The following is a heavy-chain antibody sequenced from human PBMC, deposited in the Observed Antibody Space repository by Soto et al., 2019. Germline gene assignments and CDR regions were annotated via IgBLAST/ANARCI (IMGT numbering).Heavy chain of an antibody. CDR3: AREEVARDAYFDY. D-gene: IGHD5-12*01. J-gene: IGHJ4*02. V-gene: IGHV4-59*01. CDR1: GGSISSYY. CDR2: IYYSGST. Sequence: SLTCTVSGGSISSYYWSWIRQPPGKGLEWIGYIYYSGSTNYNPSLKSRVTISVDTSKNQFSLKLSSVTAADTAVYYCAREEVARDAYFDYWGQGTLLTVSS.